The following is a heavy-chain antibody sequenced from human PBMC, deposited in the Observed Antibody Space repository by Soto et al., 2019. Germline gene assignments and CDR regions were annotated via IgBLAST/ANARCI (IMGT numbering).Heavy chain of an antibody. CDR2: VTGRGTNT. CDR1: GFTFSGFA. D-gene: IGHD3-3*01. Sequence: EVQLSESGGTSVQPGGSLRLSCVGSGFTFSGFAMSWVRQAPGKGLEWVSAVTGRGTNTYYAGSVQGRFTISRDNSYNTLYLQMTNLRWEDTAVYFRVKGDFWTGRSAWGHGTLVIVSS. J-gene: IGHJ5*01. V-gene: IGHV3-23*01. CDR3: VKGDFWTGRSA.